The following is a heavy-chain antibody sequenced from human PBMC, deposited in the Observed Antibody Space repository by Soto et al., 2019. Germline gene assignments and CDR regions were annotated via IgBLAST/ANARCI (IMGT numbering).Heavy chain of an antibody. Sequence: PGGSLRLSCAASGFTFSSHAMHWVRQAPGKGLEWVAVISFDGGGKDYADSVRGRFTISRDASKNTVYFLMNSLRAEDTAVYYCARVVPVNTIERLYCLDPWGQGTLVTVSS. V-gene: IGHV3-30*14. CDR1: GFTFSSHA. J-gene: IGHJ5*02. D-gene: IGHD3-9*01. CDR3: ARVVPVNTIERLYCLDP. CDR2: ISFDGGGK.